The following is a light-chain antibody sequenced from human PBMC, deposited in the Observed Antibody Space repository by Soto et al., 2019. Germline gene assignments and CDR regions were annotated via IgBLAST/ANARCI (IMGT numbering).Light chain of an antibody. CDR3: MQALQTPA. CDR2: LGS. Sequence: DIVMTQSPLSLPVTPGEPASISCRSSQSLLHSNGYNYLDWYLQKPGQSPQLLIYLGSNRASGVXDRXXXXXXGTXXXXXXXXXXXXXXGVYYCMQALQTPAFGQGTKVEIK. V-gene: IGKV2-28*01. J-gene: IGKJ1*01. CDR1: QSLLHSNGYNY.